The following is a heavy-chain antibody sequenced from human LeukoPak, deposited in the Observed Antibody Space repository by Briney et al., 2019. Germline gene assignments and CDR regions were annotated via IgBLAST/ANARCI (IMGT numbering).Heavy chain of an antibody. D-gene: IGHD6-6*01. J-gene: IGHJ4*02. CDR2: ISNSDNDI. V-gene: IGHV3-11*01. CDR3: ASGSSSVGY. Sequence: GVSLRLSCAASGFIFSDYYMSWIRQTPGKGLEWISYISNSDNDIYYAGSVKGRFTISRDNTRNSLFLQMNSLRPDDTAVYYCASGSSSVGYWGQGTLVTVSP. CDR1: GFIFSDYY.